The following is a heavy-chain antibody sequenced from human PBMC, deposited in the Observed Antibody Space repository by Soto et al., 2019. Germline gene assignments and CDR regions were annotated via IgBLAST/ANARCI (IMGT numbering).Heavy chain of an antibody. CDR3: ARDRVAVPGPTSCFDY. CDR1: GGTFSGYA. CDR2: IIPIFDTA. D-gene: IGHD6-19*01. V-gene: IGHV1-69*12. Sequence: QVQLVQSGAEVKKPGSSVKVSCKTSGGTFSGYAISWVRQAPGQGLEWMGGIIPIFDTANYAQKFQGRVTITADESTRTAYMELTSPRSEDTAVYYCARDRVAVPGPTSCFDYWGQGTLVTVSS. J-gene: IGHJ4*02.